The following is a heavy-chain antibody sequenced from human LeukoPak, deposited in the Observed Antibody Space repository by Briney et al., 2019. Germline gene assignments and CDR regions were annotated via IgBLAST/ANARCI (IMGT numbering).Heavy chain of an antibody. CDR2: IYYSGST. CDR3: ASFYCSGGSCYPAYYYYGMDV. CDR1: GGSISSYY. V-gene: IGHV4-59*01. Sequence: SETLSLTCTVSGGSISSYYWSWIRQPPGKGLEWIGYIYYSGSTNYNPSLKSRVTISVDTSKNQFSLKLSSVTAADTAVYYCASFYCSGGSCYPAYYYYGMDVWGQGTTVTVSS. J-gene: IGHJ6*02. D-gene: IGHD2-15*01.